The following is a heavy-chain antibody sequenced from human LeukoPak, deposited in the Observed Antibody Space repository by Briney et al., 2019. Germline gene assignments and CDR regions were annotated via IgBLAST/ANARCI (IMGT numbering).Heavy chain of an antibody. CDR1: GGSISSYY. CDR2: IYTSGST. CDR3: AAESERWLLRS. Sequence: SETLSLTCTVSGGSISSYYWSWILQPAGKGLEWIGRIYTSGSTNYNPSLKSRVTISIDTPKNQFSPKLNSVTAADTAVYYCAAESERWLLRSWGQGTLVTVSS. J-gene: IGHJ4*02. V-gene: IGHV4-4*07. D-gene: IGHD6-19*01.